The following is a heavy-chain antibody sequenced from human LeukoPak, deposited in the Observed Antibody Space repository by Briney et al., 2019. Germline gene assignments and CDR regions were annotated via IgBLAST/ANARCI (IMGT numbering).Heavy chain of an antibody. D-gene: IGHD6-6*01. CDR1: GFTFSSYG. CDR3: ATAPPTYTTSSPPWFDP. CDR2: IRYDGSNK. Sequence: PGGSLRLSCAASGFTFSSYGMHWVRQAPGKGLEWVAFIRYDGSNKYYADSVKGRFTISRDNSKNTLYLQMNSLRAEDTAVYYCATAPPTYTTSSPPWFDPWGQGTLVTVSS. J-gene: IGHJ5*02. V-gene: IGHV3-30*02.